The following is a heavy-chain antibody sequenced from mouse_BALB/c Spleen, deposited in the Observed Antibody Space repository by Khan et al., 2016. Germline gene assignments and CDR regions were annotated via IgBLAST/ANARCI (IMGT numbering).Heavy chain of an antibody. CDR1: GYSITSDYA. J-gene: IGHJ1*01. CDR2: NSYNGST. Sequence: VQLQEAGPGLVKPSQSLSLTCTATGYSITSDYAWNWIRQFPGNKLERLGYNSYNGSTSYNPSLNSRTTITRDTSNNQFFQQFSSVTTEDTVTSDCARSTSGQDVWGAGTTVTVSA. V-gene: IGHV3-2*02. CDR3: ARSTSGQDV. D-gene: IGHD6-1*01.